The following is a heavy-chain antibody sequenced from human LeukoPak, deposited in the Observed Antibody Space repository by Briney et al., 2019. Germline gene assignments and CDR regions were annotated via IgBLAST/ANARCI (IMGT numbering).Heavy chain of an antibody. Sequence: PGGSLRLSCAASGFTFSSYWMHWVRQAPGKGLVWVSRINSDGSSTSYADSVKGRFTISRDNAKNTLYLQMNSLRAEDTAVYYCASNYSGSYWARDYWGQGTLVTVSS. CDR1: GFTFSSYW. CDR2: INSDGSST. CDR3: ASNYSGSYWARDY. J-gene: IGHJ4*02. D-gene: IGHD1-26*01. V-gene: IGHV3-74*01.